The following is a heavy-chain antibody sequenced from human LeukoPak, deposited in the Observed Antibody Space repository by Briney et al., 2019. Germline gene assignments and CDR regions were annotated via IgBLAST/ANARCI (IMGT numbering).Heavy chain of an antibody. J-gene: IGHJ4*02. Sequence: GESLKISCKGSGYSFTTNWIGWVRQMPGKGLEWMGRIDPSDSYTNYSPSFQGHVTISADKSISTAYLQWSSLKASDTAMYYCARQGGPFRDGYNYDDYWGQGTLVTVSS. CDR1: GYSFTTNW. D-gene: IGHD5-24*01. CDR3: ARQGGPFRDGYNYDDY. CDR2: IDPSDSYT. V-gene: IGHV5-10-1*01.